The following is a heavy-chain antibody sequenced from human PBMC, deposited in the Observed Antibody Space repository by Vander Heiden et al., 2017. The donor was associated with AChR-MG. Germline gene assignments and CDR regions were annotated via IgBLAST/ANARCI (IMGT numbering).Heavy chain of an antibody. CDR3: AIDRGSYEWYFDL. D-gene: IGHD2-15*01. CDR2: IIPIFGTA. Sequence: QVQLVQSGAEVQKPGSSVKVSCKASGGTFSSYAISWVRQAPGQGLEWMGGIIPIFGTANYAQKVQGRVTITADKSTSTAYMELSRMRSEDTAVYYYAIDRGSYEWYFDLWGRGSLVTDSS. V-gene: IGHV1-69*06. J-gene: IGHJ2*01. CDR1: GGTFSSYA.